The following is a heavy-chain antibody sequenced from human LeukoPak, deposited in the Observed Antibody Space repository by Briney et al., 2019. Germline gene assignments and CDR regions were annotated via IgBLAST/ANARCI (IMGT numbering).Heavy chain of an antibody. J-gene: IGHJ4*02. D-gene: IGHD6-13*01. CDR2: INVDGSDR. CDR3: GRVIAGAIDY. CDR1: GLTFGGYS. V-gene: IGHV3-7*01. Sequence: TGGSLRLSCAPSGLTFGGYSMTWVRQAPGKRLEWVANINVDGSDRFYVGFVKGRFSISRDNADNSLYLQMNRLRAEDTAVYYCGRVIAGAIDYWGQGTLVTVSS.